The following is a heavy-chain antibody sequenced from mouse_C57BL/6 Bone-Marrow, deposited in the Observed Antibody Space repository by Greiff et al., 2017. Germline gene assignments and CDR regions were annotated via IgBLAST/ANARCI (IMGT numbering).Heavy chain of an antibody. V-gene: IGHV10-1*01. D-gene: IGHD2-4*01. CDR1: GFSFNTYA. CDR2: IRSKSNNYAT. J-gene: IGHJ4*01. CDR3: VGSMITTDYYAMDY. Sequence: EVMLVESGGGLVQPKGSLKLSCAASGFSFNTYAMNWVRQAPGTGLEWVARIRSKSNNYATYYADSVKDRFTISRDDSESMLYLQMNNLKTEDTAMYYCVGSMITTDYYAMDYWGQGTSDTVSS.